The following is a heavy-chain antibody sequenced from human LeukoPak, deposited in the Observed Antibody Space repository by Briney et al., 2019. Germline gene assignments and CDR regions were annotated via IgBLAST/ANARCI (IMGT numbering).Heavy chain of an antibody. CDR3: ARDLGLYDYGGNIDY. Sequence: GGSLRPSCAASGFTFSTYSMNWVRQAPGKGLEWVSYISGSSRTMYYADSVKGRFTISRDNVKKSLYLQMNSLRAEDTAVYYCARDLGLYDYGGNIDYWGQGTLVTVSS. CDR2: ISGSSRTM. J-gene: IGHJ4*02. V-gene: IGHV3-48*04. CDR1: GFTFSTYS. D-gene: IGHD4-23*01.